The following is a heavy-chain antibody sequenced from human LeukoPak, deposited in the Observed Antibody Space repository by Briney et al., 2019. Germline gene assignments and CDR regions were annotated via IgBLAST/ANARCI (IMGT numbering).Heavy chain of an antibody. CDR3: ATEKNLAV. CDR2: IKQDGSEK. Sequence: ETLSLTCTVSGGSISSYYWSWVRQAPGKGLEWVANIKQDGSEKNYVDSVKGRFTISRDNAKKSLYLQMNSLRAEDTAVFYCATEKNLAVWGQGTAVTVSS. J-gene: IGHJ6*02. V-gene: IGHV3-7*01. CDR1: GGSISSYY.